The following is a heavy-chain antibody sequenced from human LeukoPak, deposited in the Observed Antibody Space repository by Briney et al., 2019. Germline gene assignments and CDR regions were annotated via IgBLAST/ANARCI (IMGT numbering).Heavy chain of an antibody. CDR2: ISNDGRNK. D-gene: IGHD3-3*01. J-gene: IGHJ4*02. V-gene: IGHV3-30-3*01. Sequence: GGSLRLSCAASGFTFSSYAIHWVRQAPGKGLEWVAVISNDGRNKYCADSVRGRFTISRDNSENTLYLQMNSLRAEDTAMYYCLRSMDYWGQGTLVTVSS. CDR3: LRSMDY. CDR1: GFTFSSYA.